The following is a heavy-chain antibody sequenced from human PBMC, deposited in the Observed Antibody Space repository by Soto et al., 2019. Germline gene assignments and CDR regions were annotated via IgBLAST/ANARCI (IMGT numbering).Heavy chain of an antibody. CDR1: GGSISSGGYY. Sequence: SETLSLTCTVSGGSISSGGYYWSRIRQHPGKGLEWIGYIYYSGSTYYNPSLKSRVTISVDTSKNQFSLKLSSVTAADTAVYYCARVLNYYDSSGYYFDYWGQGTLVTVSS. J-gene: IGHJ4*02. CDR2: IYYSGST. D-gene: IGHD3-22*01. CDR3: ARVLNYYDSSGYYFDY. V-gene: IGHV4-31*03.